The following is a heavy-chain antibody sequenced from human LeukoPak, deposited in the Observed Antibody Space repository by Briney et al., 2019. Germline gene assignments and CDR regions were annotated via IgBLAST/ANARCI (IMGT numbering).Heavy chain of an antibody. J-gene: IGHJ3*02. CDR1: GFTFRDYA. CDR3: AKGIQPSDKNGFDM. V-gene: IGHV3-33*06. D-gene: IGHD5-18*01. CDR2: IWNDGRNE. Sequence: SLTLSCAPSGFTFRDYAMHWVRQAPGTPLEGVAHIWNDGRNEKSADSVKGRFIIPRDNPKNALYFQMNRLRAEDTAVYYCAKGIQPSDKNGFDMWGQGTMVTVSS.